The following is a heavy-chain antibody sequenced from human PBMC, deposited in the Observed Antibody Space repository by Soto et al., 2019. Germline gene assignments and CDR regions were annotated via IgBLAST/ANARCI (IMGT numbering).Heavy chain of an antibody. V-gene: IGHV3-74*01. CDR3: VRTSLVVAVATREDF. D-gene: IGHD2-15*01. CDR1: GFTFSNYW. J-gene: IGHJ4*02. CDR2: IDSDGSRI. Sequence: PGGSLRLSCAASGFTFSNYWMHWVRQAPGKGLVWVSRIDSDGSRITYADFVKGRFTISRDNAKNTVYLHMNSLTAEDTAVYYRVRTSLVVAVATREDFWGQGTLVTVSS.